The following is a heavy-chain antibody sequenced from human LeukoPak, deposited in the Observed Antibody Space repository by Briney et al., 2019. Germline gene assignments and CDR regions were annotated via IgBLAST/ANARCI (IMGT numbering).Heavy chain of an antibody. CDR1: GFTFDDYG. CDR2: INWNGGST. D-gene: IGHD6-13*01. Sequence: PGGSLRLSCAASGFTFDDYGMSWVRQAPGKGLEWVSGINWNGGSTGYADSVKGRFTISRDNAKNSLYLQMNSLRAEDTALYYCARRGSRSSWFIGDYYYMDVWGKGTTVTVSS. CDR3: ARRGSRSSWFIGDYYYMDV. J-gene: IGHJ6*03. V-gene: IGHV3-20*04.